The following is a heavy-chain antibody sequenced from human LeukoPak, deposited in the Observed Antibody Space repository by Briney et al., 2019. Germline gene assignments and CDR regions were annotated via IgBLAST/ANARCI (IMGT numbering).Heavy chain of an antibody. CDR2: ISGSGGST. CDR3: ANGYDYGDPHDY. CDR1: GFTFSIYA. D-gene: IGHD4-17*01. Sequence: GGSLRLSCAASGFTFSIYAMSWVRQAPGKGLEWVSAISGSGGSTYYADSVKGRFTISRDNSKNTLYLQMNCLRAEDTAVYYCANGYDYGDPHDYWGQGTLVTVSS. V-gene: IGHV3-23*01. J-gene: IGHJ4*02.